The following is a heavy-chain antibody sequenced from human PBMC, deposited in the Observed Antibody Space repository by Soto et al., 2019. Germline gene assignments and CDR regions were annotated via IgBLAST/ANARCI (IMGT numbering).Heavy chain of an antibody. Sequence: QVQLVESGGGVVQPGRSLRLSCVASGFTFRTYGMHWVRQAPGKGLEWVAAVWSDGNNKYYEGSVKGRFTISRDNSKNTLYLQMNSLRAEDTAVYYCAKKDTISGLDLWGQGALVTVSS. CDR2: VWSDGNNK. D-gene: IGHD3-3*02. CDR3: AKKDTISGLDL. J-gene: IGHJ5*02. V-gene: IGHV3-33*06. CDR1: GFTFRTYG.